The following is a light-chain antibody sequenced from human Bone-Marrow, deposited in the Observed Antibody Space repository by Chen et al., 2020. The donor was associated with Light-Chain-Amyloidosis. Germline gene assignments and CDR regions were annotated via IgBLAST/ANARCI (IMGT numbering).Light chain of an antibody. J-gene: IGKJ1*01. CDR2: WAS. V-gene: IGKV4-1*01. CDR1: QSILNSANNKNY. Sequence: DIVMTQSPDSLAVSLGERATIKCKSSQSILNSANNKNYLAWYQQKPGQPPKLLIFWASSRKSGVPDRVSGSGSGTDFTITISSLQAEDVGFYDSQQYYNAPGTFGQGTKLEIK. CDR3: QQYYNAPGT.